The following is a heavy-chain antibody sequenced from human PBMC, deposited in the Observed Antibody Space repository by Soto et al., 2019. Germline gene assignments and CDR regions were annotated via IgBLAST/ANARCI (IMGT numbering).Heavy chain of an antibody. CDR2: IKQDGSEK. D-gene: IGHD6-19*01. CDR3: VSVASQWLVPNYFDY. Sequence: GGSLRLSCAASGFTFSSYWMSWVRQAPGKGLEWVANIKQDGSEKYYVDSVKGRFTISRDNAKNSLYLQMNSLRAEDTAVYYCVSVASQWLVPNYFDYWGQGTLVTVSS. CDR1: GFTFSSYW. J-gene: IGHJ4*02. V-gene: IGHV3-7*01.